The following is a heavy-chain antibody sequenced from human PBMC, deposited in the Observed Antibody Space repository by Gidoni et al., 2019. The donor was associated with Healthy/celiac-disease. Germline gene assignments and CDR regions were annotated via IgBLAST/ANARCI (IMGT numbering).Heavy chain of an antibody. CDR1: GYTFTSYD. D-gene: IGHD6-13*01. V-gene: IGHV1-8*01. CDR3: VIDRIAAAGHIAEYFQH. CDR2: MNPNSGNT. J-gene: IGHJ1*01. Sequence: QVQLVQSGAEVKKPGASVKVSCKASGYTFTSYDIHWVRQATGQGLEWMGWMNPNSGNTGYAQKFQGRVTMTRNTSISTAYMELSSLRSEDTAVYYCVIDRIAAAGHIAEYFQHWGQGTLVTVSS.